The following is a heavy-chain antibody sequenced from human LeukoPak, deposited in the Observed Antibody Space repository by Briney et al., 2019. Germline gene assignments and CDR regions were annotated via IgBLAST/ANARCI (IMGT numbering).Heavy chain of an antibody. CDR2: IYYGGT. CDR1: GFSIITGYH. Sequence: SETLSLTCAVSGFSIITGYHWAWIRQPPGKGLEWIGSIYYGGTNYNPSLRGRVTILMDTSKNQFSLELSSVTASDTAVYFCARDDYSNYGHYWGQGKLVTVSS. J-gene: IGHJ4*02. CDR3: ARDDYSNYGHY. D-gene: IGHD4-11*01. V-gene: IGHV4-38-2*02.